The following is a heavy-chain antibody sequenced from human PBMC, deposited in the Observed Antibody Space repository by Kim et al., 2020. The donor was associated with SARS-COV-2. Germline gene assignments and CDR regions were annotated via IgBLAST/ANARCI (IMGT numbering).Heavy chain of an antibody. Sequence: RRYSPSLKSRLTITKDTSKNQVVLTMTNMDPVDTATYYCAHRRGMVYFDYWGQGTLVTVSS. J-gene: IGHJ4*02. CDR2: R. D-gene: IGHD3-10*01. CDR3: AHRRGMVYFDY. V-gene: IGHV2-5*01.